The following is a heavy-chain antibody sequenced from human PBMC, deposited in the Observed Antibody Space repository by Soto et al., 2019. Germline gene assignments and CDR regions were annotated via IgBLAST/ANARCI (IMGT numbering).Heavy chain of an antibody. CDR2: ISYDGSNK. CDR1: GFTFSSYG. J-gene: IGHJ4*02. CDR3: AKNPPCSSTSCSSYYFDY. Sequence: VGSLRLSCAASGFTFSSYGMHWVRQAPGKGLEWVAVISYDGSNKYYADSVKGRFTISRDNSKNTLYLQMNSLRAEDTAVYYCAKNPPCSSTSCSSYYFDYWGQGTLVTVSS. D-gene: IGHD2-2*01. V-gene: IGHV3-30*18.